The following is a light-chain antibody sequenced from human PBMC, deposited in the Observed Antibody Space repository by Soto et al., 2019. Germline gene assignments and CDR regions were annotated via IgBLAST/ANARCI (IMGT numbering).Light chain of an antibody. J-gene: IGKJ1*01. CDR1: QSVSNIF. Sequence: EIVLTQSPGPLYLSPGERATLSCLASQSVSNIFLAWYQQKHGQTPRLLIFGGSNRAPGIPDRFSGSGSGTDFPLPISILEPEDVSVYYCGQFVSAPPRTFGQGTKVEI. V-gene: IGKV3-20*01. CDR3: GQFVSAPPRT. CDR2: GGS.